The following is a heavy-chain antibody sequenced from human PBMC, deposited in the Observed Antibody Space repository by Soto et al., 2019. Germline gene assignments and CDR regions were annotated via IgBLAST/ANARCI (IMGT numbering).Heavy chain of an antibody. CDR3: ARGGEYDSSGGFREEYYYYGMDV. J-gene: IGHJ6*02. CDR2: IYHSGST. V-gene: IGHV4-30-2*01. CDR1: GGSISSGGYS. D-gene: IGHD3-22*01. Sequence: PSETLSLTCAVSGGSISSGGYSWSWIRQPPGKGLEWIGYIYHSGSTYYNPSLKSRVTISVDRSKNQFSLKLSSVTAADTAVYYCARGGEYDSSGGFREEYYYYGMDVWGQGTTVTVSS.